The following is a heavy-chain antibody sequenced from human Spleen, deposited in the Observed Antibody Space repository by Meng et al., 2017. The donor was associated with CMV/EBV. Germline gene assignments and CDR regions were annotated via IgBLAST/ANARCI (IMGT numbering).Heavy chain of an antibody. CDR2: IYPGDSDT. D-gene: IGHD2-2*02. Sequence: GESLKISCKGSGYSFTSYWIGWVRQIPGKGLEWMGIIYPGDSDTRYSPSFQGQVTISADKSISTAYLQWSSLKASDTAMYYCARHNPLGYCSSTSCYTAFDYWGQGTLVTVSS. CDR1: GYSFTSYW. V-gene: IGHV5-51*01. J-gene: IGHJ4*02. CDR3: ARHNPLGYCSSTSCYTAFDY.